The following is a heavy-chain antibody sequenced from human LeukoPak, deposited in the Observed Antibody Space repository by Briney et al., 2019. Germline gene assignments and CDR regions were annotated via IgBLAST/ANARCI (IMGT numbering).Heavy chain of an antibody. CDR3: TRDRGAYDLYDY. J-gene: IGHJ4*02. D-gene: IGHD5-12*01. Sequence: GGSLRLSCTASGFTFGDYAMSWIRQAPGKGLEWVGFIRSKAYGETADYTASVKGRFIISRDDSKAIAYLQMNSLKTEDTAVYHCTRDRGAYDLYDYWGQGTLVTVSS. CDR1: GFTFGDYA. CDR2: IRSKAYGETA. V-gene: IGHV3-49*01.